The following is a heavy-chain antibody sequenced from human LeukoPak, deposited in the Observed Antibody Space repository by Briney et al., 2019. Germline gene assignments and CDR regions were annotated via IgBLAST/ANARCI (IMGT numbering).Heavy chain of an antibody. CDR3: ARDAADCSSTSCYDWFDP. CDR2: INPNSGGT. Sequence: ASVKVSCKASGYTFIGYYMHWVRQAPGQGLEWMGWINPNSGGTNYAQKFQGRVTMTRDTSISTAYMELSRLRSDDTAVYYCARDAADCSSTSCYDWFDPWGQGTLVTVSS. V-gene: IGHV1-2*02. D-gene: IGHD2-2*01. CDR1: GYTFIGYY. J-gene: IGHJ5*02.